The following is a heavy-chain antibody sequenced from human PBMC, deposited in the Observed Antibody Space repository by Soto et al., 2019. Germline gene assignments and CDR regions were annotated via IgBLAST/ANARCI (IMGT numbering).Heavy chain of an antibody. J-gene: IGHJ4*02. D-gene: IGHD3-22*01. V-gene: IGHV3-48*03. Sequence: GGSLRLSCVGSEFHFSNYEMNWVRQAPGKGLEGVSYISYTGSTIYYADSVRGRFTISRDNSKNSLYLQMNSLRAEDTAVYYCARGLRKYYDRSGLHYWGQGTQVTVSS. CDR2: ISYTGSTI. CDR3: ARGLRKYYDRSGLHY. CDR1: EFHFSNYE.